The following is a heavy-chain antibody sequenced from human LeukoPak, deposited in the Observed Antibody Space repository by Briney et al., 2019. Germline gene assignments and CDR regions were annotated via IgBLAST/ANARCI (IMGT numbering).Heavy chain of an antibody. CDR1: GYTFTSYY. D-gene: IGHD4-17*01. Sequence: ASVKVSCKASGYTFTSYYMHWVRQAPGQGLEWMGIINPSGGSTSYAQKFQGRVTMTRDTSTSTVYMELSSLRSEDTAVYYCARGGVTTMTLRDLWLDYWGQGTLVTVSS. V-gene: IGHV1-46*01. CDR3: ARGGVTTMTLRDLWLDY. J-gene: IGHJ4*02. CDR2: INPSGGST.